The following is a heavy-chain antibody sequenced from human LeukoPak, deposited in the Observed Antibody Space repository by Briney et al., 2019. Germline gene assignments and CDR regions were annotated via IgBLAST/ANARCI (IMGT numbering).Heavy chain of an antibody. V-gene: IGHV1-69*04. CDR2: IIPILGIA. CDR1: GGTFSSYA. Sequence: SVKVSCKASGGTFSSYAISWVRQAPGQGLEWMGRIIPILGIANYAQKFQGRVTITADKSTSTAYMELSSLRSEDTAVYCCARAYCGGDCYSGYYYYGMDVWGQGTTVTVSS. J-gene: IGHJ6*02. D-gene: IGHD2-21*02. CDR3: ARAYCGGDCYSGYYYYGMDV.